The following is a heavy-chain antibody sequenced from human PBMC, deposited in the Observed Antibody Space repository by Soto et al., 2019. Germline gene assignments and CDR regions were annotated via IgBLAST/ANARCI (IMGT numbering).Heavy chain of an antibody. J-gene: IGHJ4*02. CDR1: CGSVSSYY. D-gene: IGHD2-15*01. CDR2: IYTGGST. Sequence: SETLSLTCTVSCGSVSSYYWSWIRQPAGKGLEWIGRIYTGGSTNYNPSLKSRVTMSVDTSKSQFSLRLTSVTAADTAVYYCARASVGPPGGGSWTMPFDSWGQGTLVTVSS. V-gene: IGHV4-4*07. CDR3: ARASVGPPGGGSWTMPFDS.